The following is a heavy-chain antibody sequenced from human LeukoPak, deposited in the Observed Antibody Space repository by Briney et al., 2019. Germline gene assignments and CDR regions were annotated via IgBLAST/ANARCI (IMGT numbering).Heavy chain of an antibody. V-gene: IGHV3-23*01. D-gene: IGHD2-15*01. CDR2: ISGSGGST. CDR1: GFSFSSST. Sequence: VGSLRLSCAASGFSFSSSTMNWVRQAPGKGLEWVSAISGSGGSTYYADSVKGRFTISRDNSKNTLYLQMNSLRAEDTAVYYCAEDASYCSGGSCYNRGGYYYGMDVWGQGTKVTVSS. J-gene: IGHJ6*02. CDR3: AEDASYCSGGSCYNRGGYYYGMDV.